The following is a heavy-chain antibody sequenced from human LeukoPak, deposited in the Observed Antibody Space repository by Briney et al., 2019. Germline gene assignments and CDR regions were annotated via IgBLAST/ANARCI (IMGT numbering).Heavy chain of an antibody. CDR3: ARGLYYDFWSGYYTGANDY. D-gene: IGHD3-3*01. Sequence: SETLSLTCTVSGGSISSYYWSWIRQPAGKGLEWIGRIYTSGSTNYNPSLKSRVTISVDTSKNQFSLKLSSVTAADTAVYYCARGLYYDFWSGYYTGANDYWGQGTLVTVSS. V-gene: IGHV4-4*07. CDR1: GGSISSYY. J-gene: IGHJ4*02. CDR2: IYTSGST.